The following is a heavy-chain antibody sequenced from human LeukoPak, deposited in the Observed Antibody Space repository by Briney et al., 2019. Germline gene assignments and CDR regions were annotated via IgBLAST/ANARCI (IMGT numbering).Heavy chain of an antibody. CDR3: ARDGARYCSGGSCYRYFQH. CDR2: ISYDGSNK. Sequence: GGSLRLSCAASGFTFSSYAMHWVRQAPGKGLEWVAVISYDGSNKYYADSVKGRFTISRDNSKNTLYLQMNSLRAEDTAVYYRARDGARYCSGGSCYRYFQHWGQGTLVTVSS. V-gene: IGHV3-30-3*01. J-gene: IGHJ1*01. D-gene: IGHD2-15*01. CDR1: GFTFSSYA.